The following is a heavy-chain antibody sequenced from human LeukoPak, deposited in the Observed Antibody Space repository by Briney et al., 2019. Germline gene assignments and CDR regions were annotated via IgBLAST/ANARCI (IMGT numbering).Heavy chain of an antibody. CDR2: INPNRGGT. CDR3: ARLGSSGSYALDY. Sequence: ASVKVSCKASGYTFTGYYMHWVRQAPGQGLEWMGWINPNRGGTNYAQKFQGWVTMTRDTSISTAYMELSRLRSDDTAVYYCARLGSSGSYALDYWGQGTLVTVSS. V-gene: IGHV1-2*04. CDR1: GYTFTGYY. D-gene: IGHD3-10*01. J-gene: IGHJ4*02.